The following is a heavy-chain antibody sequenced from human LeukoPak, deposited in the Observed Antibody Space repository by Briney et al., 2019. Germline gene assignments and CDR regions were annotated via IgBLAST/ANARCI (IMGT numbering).Heavy chain of an antibody. J-gene: IGHJ4*02. CDR1: GFTFSSYG. CDR3: ETLGAGKFDY. D-gene: IGHD6-19*01. V-gene: IGHV3-33*01. Sequence: PGRSLRLSCAASGFTFSSYGMHWVRQAPGKGLEWVAVIWYDGSNKYYADSVKGRFTISRVNSKNTLYLQMNSLRAEDTAVYYCETLGAGKFDYWGQGTLVTVSS. CDR2: IWYDGSNK.